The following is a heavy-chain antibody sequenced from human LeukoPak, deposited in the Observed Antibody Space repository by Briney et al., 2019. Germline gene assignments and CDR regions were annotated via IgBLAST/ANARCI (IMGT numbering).Heavy chain of an antibody. CDR2: VSDDGGST. CDR1: GFTFSNYG. CDR3: AKGCSNGGSCYIPDY. Sequence: PGRSLRLSCAASGFTFSNYGIHWVRQAPGKGLEWVAVVSDDGGSTHYADSVKGRFTISRDNSKSTLYLQMNSLRVEDTALYYCAKGCSNGGSCYIPDYWGQGTLVTVSS. V-gene: IGHV3-30*18. D-gene: IGHD2-15*01. J-gene: IGHJ4*02.